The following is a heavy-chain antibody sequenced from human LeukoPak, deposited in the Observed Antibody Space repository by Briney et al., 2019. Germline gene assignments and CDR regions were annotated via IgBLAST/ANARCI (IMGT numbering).Heavy chain of an antibody. V-gene: IGHV1-2*02. D-gene: IGHD2-2*01. J-gene: IGHJ5*02. CDR3: ARVPNIVVVPAAMDHWFDP. CDR2: INPNSGGT. CDR1: GYTFTGYY. Sequence: ASVKVSCKASGYTFTGYYMHWVRQAPGQGLEWMGWINPNSGGTNYAQKFQGRVTMTRDTSISTAYMELSRLRSGDTAVYYCARVPNIVVVPAAMDHWFDPWGQGTLVTVSS.